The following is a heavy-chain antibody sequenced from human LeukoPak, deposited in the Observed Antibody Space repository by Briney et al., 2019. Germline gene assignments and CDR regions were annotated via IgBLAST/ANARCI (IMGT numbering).Heavy chain of an antibody. CDR2: IAYDGGSG. CDR1: GFTLSSYE. V-gene: IGHV3-23*01. J-gene: IGHJ1*01. CDR3: TRNSGWYGLS. Sequence: GGSLRLSCTVSGFTLSSYEMSWTRQAPGKGLEWVSSIAYDGGSGHYADSVKGRFTISRDNSNNTLFLHLNSLRGEDTAVYYCTRNSGWYGLSWGQGTLVTVSS. D-gene: IGHD6-19*01.